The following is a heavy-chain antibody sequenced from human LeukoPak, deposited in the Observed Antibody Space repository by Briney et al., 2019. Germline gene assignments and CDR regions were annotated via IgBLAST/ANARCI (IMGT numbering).Heavy chain of an antibody. V-gene: IGHV3-74*01. CDR3: VRSCSSGSCYGYKDY. Sequence: GGSLRLSCATSGFTFSSYWMHWVRQGPGKGLVWVSRVNGDGTSTSYADSVQGRFTISRDNAKNTLYLYMSSLRGDDTAIYFCVRSCSSGSCYGYKDYWGQGTLVTVSS. CDR1: GFTFSSYW. J-gene: IGHJ4*02. CDR2: VNGDGTST. D-gene: IGHD2-2*01.